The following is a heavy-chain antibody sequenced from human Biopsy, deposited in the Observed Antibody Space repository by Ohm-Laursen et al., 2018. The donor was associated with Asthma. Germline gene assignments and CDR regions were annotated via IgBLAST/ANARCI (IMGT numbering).Heavy chain of an antibody. D-gene: IGHD7-27*01. J-gene: IGHJ4*02. V-gene: IGHV4-39*01. CDR3: ARHWNWGSFFDY. Sequence: PPGTLSLTCTVSGGSMSSSSYSWGWIRQPPGKGLEWIVSNSYTGNTDIPSLRSRITLSVDTPKNNFSLKLTSVTAADTAVFYCARHWNWGSFFDYWGQGMLVTVSS. CDR1: GGSMSSSSYS. CDR2: NSYTGNT.